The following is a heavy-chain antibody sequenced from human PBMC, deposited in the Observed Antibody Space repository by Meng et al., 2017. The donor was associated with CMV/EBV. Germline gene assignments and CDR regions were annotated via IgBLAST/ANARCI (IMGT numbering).Heavy chain of an antibody. Sequence: QGHVKQWGAGLLKPSETLSLTCAVYGGSFSGYYWSWIRQPPGKRLEWIGEINHSGSTNYNPSLKSRVTISVDTSKNQFSLKLSSVTAADTAVYYCARGGIAAAGPFDYWGQGTLVTVSS. CDR3: ARGGIAAAGPFDY. J-gene: IGHJ4*02. CDR2: INHSGST. CDR1: GGSFSGYY. V-gene: IGHV4-34*01. D-gene: IGHD6-13*01.